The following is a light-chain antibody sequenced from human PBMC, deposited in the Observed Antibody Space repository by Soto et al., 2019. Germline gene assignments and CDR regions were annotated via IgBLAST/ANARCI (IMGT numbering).Light chain of an antibody. V-gene: IGKV3-15*01. CDR2: GAS. CDR1: QSVSSN. CDR3: QQYIRWPLT. Sequence: EIVMTPSPATLSVSPAARASLPGRASQSVSSNLAWYQQKPGQAPSLLIYGASTRATGTPARFSGSGSGTEFTLTISSLQSEDFAVYYCQQYIRWPLTFGGGTKVDIK. J-gene: IGKJ4*01.